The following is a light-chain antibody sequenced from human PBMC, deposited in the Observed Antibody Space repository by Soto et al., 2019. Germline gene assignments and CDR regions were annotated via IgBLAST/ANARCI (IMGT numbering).Light chain of an antibody. CDR2: GAS. V-gene: IGKV3-11*01. Sequence: EVVLTQSPATLSLSPGERATLSCRASENVRTFVDWYQQKPGQAPRLLIYGASNRATGIPARFSGSGSGTDFTLTIGNLEPEDFAVYYCQQHSHWPPWTFGQGTKV. CDR3: QQHSHWPPWT. CDR1: ENVRTF. J-gene: IGKJ1*01.